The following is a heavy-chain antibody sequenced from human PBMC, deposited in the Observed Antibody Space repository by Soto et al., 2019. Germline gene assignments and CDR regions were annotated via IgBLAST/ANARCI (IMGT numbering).Heavy chain of an antibody. CDR2: ISGSGGST. CDR3: ATVRYSYARSGYLEVRGGSYFVY. D-gene: IGHD3-22*01. V-gene: IGHV3-23*01. Sequence: PGGSLRLSCAASGFTFSSYAMSWVRQAPGKGLEWVSAISGSGGSTYYADSVKGRFTISRDKSKNTLYPQLTSLRAENTVVYYRATVRYSYARSGYLEVRGGSYFVYCGPGTLLTVFS. J-gene: IGHJ4*02. CDR1: GFTFSSYA.